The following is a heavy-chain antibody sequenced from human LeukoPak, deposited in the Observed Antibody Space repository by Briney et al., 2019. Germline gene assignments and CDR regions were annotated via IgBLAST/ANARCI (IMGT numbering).Heavy chain of an antibody. CDR3: AKDMDCSSINCHSTNYFDY. CDR1: GFTFNNYG. CDR2: ISYDGSNE. V-gene: IGHV3-30*18. D-gene: IGHD2-2*01. J-gene: IGHJ4*02. Sequence: PGRSLRLSCVASGFTFNNYGMHWVRQAPGKGLEWVAVISYDGSNEYYGDSVEGRFTISRENSENTLYLQMNSLGAEDTAVYYCAKDMDCSSINCHSTNYFDYWGQGTPVTVSS.